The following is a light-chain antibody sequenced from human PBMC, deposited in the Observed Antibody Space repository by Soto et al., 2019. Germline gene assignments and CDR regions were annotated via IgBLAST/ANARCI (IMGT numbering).Light chain of an antibody. CDR1: SSDVGIYNL. CDR2: EVS. J-gene: IGLJ1*01. Sequence: QSALTQPASVSGSPGQSITISCTGTSSDVGIYNLVSWYKHHPGKAPKLMIYEVSKRPSGVSNRFSGSKSGNTASLTISGIQAEDEADYYCCSYAGSSTLVFGTGTKLTVL. V-gene: IGLV2-23*02. CDR3: CSYAGSSTLV.